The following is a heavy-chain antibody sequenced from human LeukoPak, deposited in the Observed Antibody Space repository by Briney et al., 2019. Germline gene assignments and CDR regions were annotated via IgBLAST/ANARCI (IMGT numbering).Heavy chain of an antibody. CDR2: IKQDGSEK. Sequence: PGRSLRLSCAASGFIFSSYAMHWVRQAPGKGLEWVASIKQDGSEKYYVDSVKGRFTISRDNAKNSLYLQMNSLRAEDTAVYYCARVCSGGSCRDHWGQGTLVTVSS. V-gene: IGHV3-7*01. D-gene: IGHD2-15*01. CDR3: ARVCSGGSCRDH. J-gene: IGHJ4*02. CDR1: GFIFSSYA.